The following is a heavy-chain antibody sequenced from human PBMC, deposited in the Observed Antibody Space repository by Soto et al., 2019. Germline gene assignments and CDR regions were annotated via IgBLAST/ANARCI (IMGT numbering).Heavy chain of an antibody. V-gene: IGHV1-18*01. D-gene: IGHD3-10*01. J-gene: IGHJ6*02. CDR2: DSVYHVHT. Sequence: ASVKVSCKAYGYTFTRYGISWMQQAPRQGLEGMGRDSVYHVHTKYAQKPQRQVTMTTDTSTSTAYMELRSLRYDDAAVYYCASPILRAVPPPYYYYGLDAWGQGTTVTVSS. CDR3: ASPILRAVPPPYYYYGLDA. CDR1: GYTFTRYG.